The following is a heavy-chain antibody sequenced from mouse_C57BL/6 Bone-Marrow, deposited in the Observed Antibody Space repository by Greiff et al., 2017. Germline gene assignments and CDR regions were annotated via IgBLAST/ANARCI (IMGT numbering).Heavy chain of an antibody. J-gene: IGHJ3*01. CDR1: GYTFTDYN. D-gene: IGHD2-12*01. Sequence: EVQLQQSGPELVKPGASVKMSCKASGYTFTDYNMHWVKQSHGKSLEWNGYINPNNGGTSYNQQFKRKATLTVNKSPSTAYIELRSLTAEDSAVYYCARRGDDHDGPGFAYWGQGTLVTVSA. CDR3: ARRGDDHDGPGFAY. V-gene: IGHV1-22*01. CDR2: INPNNGGT.